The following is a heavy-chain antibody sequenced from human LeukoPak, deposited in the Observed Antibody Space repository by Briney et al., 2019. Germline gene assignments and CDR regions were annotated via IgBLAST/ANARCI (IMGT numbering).Heavy chain of an antibody. CDR1: GYTFTGYY. D-gene: IGHD3-22*01. V-gene: IGHV1-2*02. J-gene: IGHJ6*03. Sequence: ASVKVSCKASGYTFTGYYMHWVRQAPGQGLEWMGWINPNSGGTNYAQKFQGRVTITADKSTSTAYMELSSLRSEDTAVYYCARGKTYYYDSSGYYSRGSPYYYYMDVWGKGTTVTVSS. CDR3: ARGKTYYYDSSGYYSRGSPYYYYMDV. CDR2: INPNSGGT.